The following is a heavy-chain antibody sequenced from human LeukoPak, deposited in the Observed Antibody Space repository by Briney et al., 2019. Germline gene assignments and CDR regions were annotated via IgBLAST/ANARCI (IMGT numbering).Heavy chain of an antibody. CDR3: ARDRNSGGKSWYYFDY. Sequence: GSSVKVSCKASGDTLSSYAISWVRQAPGQGLEWMGGITPIFGTANYAQKFQGRVTMTRDTSTSTVYMELSSLRSEDTAVYYCARDRNSGGKSWYYFDYWGQGTLVTVSS. CDR1: GDTLSSYA. D-gene: IGHD4-23*01. CDR2: ITPIFGTA. V-gene: IGHV1-69*05. J-gene: IGHJ4*02.